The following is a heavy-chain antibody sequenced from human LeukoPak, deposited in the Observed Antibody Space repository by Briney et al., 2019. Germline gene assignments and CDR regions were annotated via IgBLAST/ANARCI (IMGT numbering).Heavy chain of an antibody. D-gene: IGHD6-6*01. Sequence: PGGSLILSCAASGFKFDNYWMSWVRQAPGKGLEWVANIKQDGSVKYYVDSVKGRFTISRDNARNSQYLQMNSLRPEDTAVYYCARIGYSSSSFDYWGQGTLVTVSS. J-gene: IGHJ4*02. CDR3: ARIGYSSSSFDY. V-gene: IGHV3-7*01. CDR2: IKQDGSVK. CDR1: GFKFDNYW.